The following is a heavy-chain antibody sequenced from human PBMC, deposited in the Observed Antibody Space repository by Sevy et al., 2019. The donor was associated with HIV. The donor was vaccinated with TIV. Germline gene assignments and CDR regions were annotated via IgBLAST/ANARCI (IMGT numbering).Heavy chain of an antibody. Sequence: ASVKVSCKASGGTLSCYAISWVRQAPGQGLEWMGGIIPIFGTANYAQMFQGRVTITADESTSTAYMELSSLRSEDTAVYYCARGERVTFGGVIAMDWGQGTLVTVSS. J-gene: IGHJ4*02. CDR3: ARGERVTFGGVIAMD. V-gene: IGHV1-69*13. D-gene: IGHD3-16*02. CDR2: IIPIFGTA. CDR1: GGTLSCYA.